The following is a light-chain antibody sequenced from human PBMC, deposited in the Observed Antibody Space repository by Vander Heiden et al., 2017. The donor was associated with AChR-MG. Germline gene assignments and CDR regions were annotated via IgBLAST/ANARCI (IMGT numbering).Light chain of an antibody. V-gene: IGLV2-14*01. CDR1: SSDVGGYNY. CDR2: EVN. Sequence: QSALTQPASVSGSPAQSITISCTGTSSDVGGYNYVSWYQQHPGKAPKLIIYEVNKRPSGVSNRFSGSKSGNTASLTISGLQAEDEAGYYCSSYTSSSTRGFGGGTKLT. J-gene: IGLJ2*01. CDR3: SSYTSSSTRG.